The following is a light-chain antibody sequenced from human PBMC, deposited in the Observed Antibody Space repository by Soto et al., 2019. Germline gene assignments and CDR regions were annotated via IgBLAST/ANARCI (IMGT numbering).Light chain of an antibody. CDR1: QSINRD. J-gene: IGKJ1*01. Sequence: EIVMTQSPATLSVSPGESATLSCRASQSINRDLAWYEQKPGQTPRRVIYGASTWGTGVPPRFTGSGSGTEFTLTISRLEPEDFAVYYCQQYGSSVWTFGQGTKVDI. CDR3: QQYGSSVWT. V-gene: IGKV3D-15*01. CDR2: GAS.